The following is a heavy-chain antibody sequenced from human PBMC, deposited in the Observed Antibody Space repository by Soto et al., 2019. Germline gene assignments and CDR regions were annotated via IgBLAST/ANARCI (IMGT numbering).Heavy chain of an antibody. CDR2: ISGDGTRT. CDR3: VKDLRPNRGWFGP. Sequence: WWSLRLSCSASVFNFYNYAMTWFRQAPGKGLEWVSGISGDGTRTYYGDSVKGRFTISRDNSKNTVFLQMNSLRAEDTALYYCVKDLRPNRGWFGPWGQGTRVTVSS. J-gene: IGHJ5*02. CDR1: VFNFYNYA. V-gene: IGHV3-23*01. D-gene: IGHD3-3*01.